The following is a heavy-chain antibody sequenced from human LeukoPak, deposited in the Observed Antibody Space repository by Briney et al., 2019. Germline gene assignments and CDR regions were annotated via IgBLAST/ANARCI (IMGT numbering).Heavy chain of an antibody. J-gene: IGHJ4*02. CDR2: IYFSGST. Sequence: SETLSLTCTVSGGSISTYYWSWIRQPPGKGLEWIGYIYFSGSTGYNPSLKSRVIISVDTSNNQFSLKLSPVTAADTAVYYCAGYSSGWYVDYWGQGTLVTVSS. D-gene: IGHD6-19*01. CDR1: GGSISTYY. V-gene: IGHV4-59*01. CDR3: AGYSSGWYVDY.